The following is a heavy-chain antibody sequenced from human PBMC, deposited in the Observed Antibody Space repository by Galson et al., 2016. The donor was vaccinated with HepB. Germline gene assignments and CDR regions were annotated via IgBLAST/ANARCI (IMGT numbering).Heavy chain of an antibody. D-gene: IGHD2-15*01. CDR2: ITYDGKNE. J-gene: IGHJ4*02. CDR3: ARTLLVSCSGGRCLTHFDS. V-gene: IGHV3-30*03. CDR1: GFAFSRNG. Sequence: SLRLSCAASGFAFSRNGMHWVRQAPGKGLEWVAVITYDGKNEYYADSVKGRFSISRDNPKKTLYLQIHSLRGEETAVYYVARTLLVSCSGGRCLTHFDSWGQGTLVIVS.